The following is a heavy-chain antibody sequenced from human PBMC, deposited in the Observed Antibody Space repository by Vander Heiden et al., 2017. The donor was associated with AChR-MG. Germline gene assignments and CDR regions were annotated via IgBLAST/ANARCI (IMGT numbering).Heavy chain of an antibody. CDR1: GFSLSTSGMG. D-gene: IGHD2-15*01. CDR2: IYWDDDK. CDR3: ARRQSGGSLDY. V-gene: IGHV2-5*02. J-gene: IGHJ4*02. Sequence: QITLKESGPTLVKPTQTLTLTCTFSGFSLSTSGMGVGWIRQPPGKALEWLALIYWDDDKRCSPSLKSRLTITKDTSKNQVVLTMTNMDPVDTATYYCARRQSGGSLDYWGQGTLVTVSS.